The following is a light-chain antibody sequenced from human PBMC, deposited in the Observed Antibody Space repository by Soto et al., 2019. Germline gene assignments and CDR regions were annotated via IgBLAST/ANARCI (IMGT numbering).Light chain of an antibody. Sequence: EIVLTQSPGTLSLSPGERATLSCRASQSVSSSFLAWYQQKPGQAPRLLIYGASSRATGIPDRFSGSGSGTDXTLXXSRLEPEDFAVYYXQQYDNSPLTFGGGTKVEIK. J-gene: IGKJ4*01. CDR2: GAS. CDR3: QQYDNSPLT. CDR1: QSVSSSF. V-gene: IGKV3-20*01.